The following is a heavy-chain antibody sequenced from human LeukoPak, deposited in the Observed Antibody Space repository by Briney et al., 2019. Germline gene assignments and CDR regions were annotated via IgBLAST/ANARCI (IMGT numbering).Heavy chain of an antibody. CDR1: GFTFHDYA. J-gene: IGHJ4*02. CDR2: ISWNGGTI. V-gene: IGHV3-9*03. D-gene: IGHD6-6*01. Sequence: GGSLRLSCAASGFTFHDYAMHWVRQAPGKGLELVSGISWNGGTIGYADSVKGRFTISRDNAKNSLYLQMNSLRPEDMALYYCAKGPTYSSSSLFDYWGQGILVAVSS. CDR3: AKGPTYSSSSLFDY.